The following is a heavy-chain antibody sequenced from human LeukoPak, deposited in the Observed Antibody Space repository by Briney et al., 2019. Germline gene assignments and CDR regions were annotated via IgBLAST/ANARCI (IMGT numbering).Heavy chain of an antibody. J-gene: IGHJ4*02. CDR3: AREVWGPEY. CDR1: GFTFTKYW. Sequence: GGSLRPSCAASGFTFTKYWMTWVRQAPGKGLEWVGNIKQDGSDKNYMDSVKGRFTITRDNTKNSVYLQMSSLRAEDTAVYYCAREVWGPEYWGQGTLVTVSS. V-gene: IGHV3-7*01. D-gene: IGHD1-14*01. CDR2: IKQDGSDK.